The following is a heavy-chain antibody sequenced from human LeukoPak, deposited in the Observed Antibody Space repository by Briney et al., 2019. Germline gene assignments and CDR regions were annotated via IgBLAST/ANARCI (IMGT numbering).Heavy chain of an antibody. V-gene: IGHV5-51*01. Sequence: GESRKISCKGSGYRFDAHWIGWVRQMPGKGLEWMGIIFPGDSDTTYSPSFQGQVAISADKSTTTVYLQWSSLRDSDTAMYYCARRAGNYESSGYYSFDYWGQGTLVTVSS. J-gene: IGHJ4*02. D-gene: IGHD3-22*01. CDR3: ARRAGNYESSGYYSFDY. CDR2: IFPGDSDT. CDR1: GYRFDAHW.